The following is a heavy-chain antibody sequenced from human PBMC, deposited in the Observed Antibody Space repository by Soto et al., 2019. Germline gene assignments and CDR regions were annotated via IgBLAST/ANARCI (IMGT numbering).Heavy chain of an antibody. CDR2: IKQDGSEK. V-gene: IGHV3-7*01. CDR1: GFTFSSYW. CDR3: ATAPIPRAPSGY. Sequence: EVQLVESGGGWVQPGGSLRLSCAASGFTFSSYWMSWVGQAPGKGLEWVANIKQDGSEKYYVDSVKGRFTISRDNAKNSLYLQMNSLRAEDTAVYYCATAPIPRAPSGYWGQGTLVTVSS. J-gene: IGHJ4*02. D-gene: IGHD3-10*01.